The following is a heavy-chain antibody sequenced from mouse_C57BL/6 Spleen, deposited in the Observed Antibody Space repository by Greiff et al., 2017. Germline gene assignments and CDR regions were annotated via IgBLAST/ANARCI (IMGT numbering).Heavy chain of an antibody. D-gene: IGHD2-2*01. CDR2: ISYDGSN. CDR1: GYSITSGYY. J-gene: IGHJ2*01. CDR3: AIDLGYDVDY. Sequence: EVQRVESGPGLVKPSQSLSLTCSVTGYSITSGYYWNWIRQFPGNKLEWMGYISYDGSNNYNPSLKNRISITRDTTKNQFFLKLNSVTTEDTATYYCAIDLGYDVDYWGQGTTLTVAS. V-gene: IGHV3-6*01.